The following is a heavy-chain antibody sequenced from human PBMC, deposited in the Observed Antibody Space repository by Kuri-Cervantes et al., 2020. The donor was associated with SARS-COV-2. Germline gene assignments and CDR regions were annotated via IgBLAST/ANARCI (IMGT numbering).Heavy chain of an antibody. J-gene: IGHJ2*01. V-gene: IGHV4-61*01. CDR2: IYYNGDT. Sequence: SETLSLTCTVTGDSANSINYYWTWIRQPPGKGLEWIGYIYYNGDTNYNPPLKSRVTISVDTSKNQFSLKLSSVTAADTAVYYCARGRGIAAAGTGSPAPGYFDLWGRGTLVTVSS. CDR1: GDSANSINYY. D-gene: IGHD6-13*01. CDR3: ARGRGIAAAGTGSPAPGYFDL.